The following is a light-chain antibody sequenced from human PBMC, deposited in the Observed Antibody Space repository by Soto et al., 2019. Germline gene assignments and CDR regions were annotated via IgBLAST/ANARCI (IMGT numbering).Light chain of an antibody. V-gene: IGLV2-14*01. J-gene: IGLJ1*01. CDR1: GSDVGGYNY. Sequence: QSVLTQPASVSGSPGQSITISCTGTGSDVGGYNYVSWYQQFPGKAPKLMIYEVTNRPSGVSNRFSGPKSGNTASLTISGLQAEDEADYYCSSFTSSSTLPYVFGTGTKVTVL. CDR3: SSFTSSSTLPYV. CDR2: EVT.